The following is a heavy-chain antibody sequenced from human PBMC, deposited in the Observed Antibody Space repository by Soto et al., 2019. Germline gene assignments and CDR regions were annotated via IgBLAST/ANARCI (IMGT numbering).Heavy chain of an antibody. CDR2: MNPNSGNT. V-gene: IGHV1-8*01. CDR1: GYTFTSYD. Sequence: ASVKVSCKASGYTFTSYDINWVRQATGQGLEWMGWMNPNSGNTGYAQKFQGRVTMTRNTSISTAYMELSSLRSEDTAVYYCARGPRFLWSGYYTEDYWGQGTLVTVSS. D-gene: IGHD3-3*01. CDR3: ARGPRFLWSGYYTEDY. J-gene: IGHJ4*02.